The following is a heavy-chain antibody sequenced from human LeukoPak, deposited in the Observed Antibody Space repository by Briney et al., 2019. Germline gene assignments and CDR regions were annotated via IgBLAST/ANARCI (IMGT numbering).Heavy chain of an antibody. CDR1: GFTFSSYE. D-gene: IGHD6-19*01. Sequence: GGSLRLSCAASGFTFSSYEMNWVRQAPRKGLEWVSYISSSGSTIYYADSVKGRFTISRDNAKNSLYLQMNSLRAEDTAVYYCARDRRATGGSGWYRVVRFDYWGQGTLVTVSS. V-gene: IGHV3-48*03. CDR2: ISSSGSTI. CDR3: ARDRRATGGSGWYRVVRFDY. J-gene: IGHJ4*02.